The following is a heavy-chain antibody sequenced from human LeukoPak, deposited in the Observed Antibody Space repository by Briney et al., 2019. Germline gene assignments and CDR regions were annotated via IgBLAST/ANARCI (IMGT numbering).Heavy chain of an antibody. J-gene: IGHJ3*02. CDR3: ARDLGRDSFDI. D-gene: IGHD2-15*01. CDR1: GFTVSSIH. V-gene: IGHV3-53*01. CDR2: IYSGGNT. Sequence: PGGSLRLSCAASGFTVSSIHMSWVRQAPGEGLEWVSVIYSGGNTYYADTVKGRFTIYRDNSKNTLYLQMNNLRAEDTVVYYCARDLGRDSFDIWGQGTKVTVSS.